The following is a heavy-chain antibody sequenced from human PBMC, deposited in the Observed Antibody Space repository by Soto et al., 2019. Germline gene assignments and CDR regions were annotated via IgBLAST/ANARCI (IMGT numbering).Heavy chain of an antibody. CDR3: ARDQSDVLHLYYNYYGLDV. D-gene: IGHD4-4*01. CDR2: ISAYNGNT. J-gene: IGHJ6*02. CDR1: GYTFSNYG. Sequence: ASVKVSCKASGYTFSNYGVSWVRQAPGQGLEWMGWISAYNGNTNYAQNFQGRVTMTTDTSTGTAYMELRSLRSDDTAVYYCARDQSDVLHLYYNYYGLDVWGQGTTVTVSS. V-gene: IGHV1-18*04.